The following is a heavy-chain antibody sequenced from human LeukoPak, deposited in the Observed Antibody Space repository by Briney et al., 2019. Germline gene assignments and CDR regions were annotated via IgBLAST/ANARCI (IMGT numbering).Heavy chain of an antibody. CDR1: GGSISSYY. Sequence: PSETLSLTCTVSGGSISSYYWGWIRQPPGKGLEWIGYIYYSGSTNYNPSLKSRVTISVDTSKNQFSLKLSSVTAADTAVYYCARDSTHTTTYFDYWGQGTLVTVSS. J-gene: IGHJ4*02. CDR3: ARDSTHTTTYFDY. CDR2: IYYSGST. V-gene: IGHV4-59*12. D-gene: IGHD4-17*01.